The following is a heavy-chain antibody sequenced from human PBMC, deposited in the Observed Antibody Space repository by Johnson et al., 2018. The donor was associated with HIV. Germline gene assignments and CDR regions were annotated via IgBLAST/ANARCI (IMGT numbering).Heavy chain of an antibody. J-gene: IGHJ3*02. V-gene: IGHV3-64*01. D-gene: IGHD6-13*01. CDR2: ISSNGGST. CDR1: GFTFSSYA. CDR3: AKEAGNSSWIPLYDAFDI. Sequence: VQLVESGGGLVQPGGSLRLSCAASGFTFSSYAMHWVRQAPGKGLEYVSAISSNGGSTYYANSVKGRFTISRDNSKNTLYLQMNSLRAEDTALYYCAKEAGNSSWIPLYDAFDIWGQGTMVTVSS.